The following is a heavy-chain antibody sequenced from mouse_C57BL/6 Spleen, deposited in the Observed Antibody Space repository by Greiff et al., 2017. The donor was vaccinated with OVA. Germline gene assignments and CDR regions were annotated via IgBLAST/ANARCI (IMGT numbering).Heavy chain of an antibody. Sequence: QVQLKQSGAELVRPGASVTLSCKASGYTFTDYEMHWVKQTPVHGLEWIGAIDPETGGTAYNQKFKGKAILTADKSSSTAYMELRSLTSEDSAVYYCGGSYPIPFAYWGQGTLVTVSA. CDR2: IDPETGGT. CDR1: GYTFTDYE. D-gene: IGHD1-1*02. V-gene: IGHV1-15*01. CDR3: GGSYPIPFAY. J-gene: IGHJ3*01.